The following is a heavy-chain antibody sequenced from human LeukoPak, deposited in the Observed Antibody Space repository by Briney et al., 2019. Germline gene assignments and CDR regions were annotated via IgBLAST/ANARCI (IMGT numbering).Heavy chain of an antibody. J-gene: IGHJ6*03. D-gene: IGHD2-21*02. Sequence: PSETLSLTCSVSSGSISSSSYYWSWIRQPPGKGLEWIGEINHSGSTNYNPSLKSRVTISVDKSKNQFSLKLSSVTAADTAVYYCARVTVSLKNYYYYYMDVWGKGTTVTVSS. CDR1: SGSISSSSYY. V-gene: IGHV4-39*07. CDR2: INHSGST. CDR3: ARVTVSLKNYYYYYMDV.